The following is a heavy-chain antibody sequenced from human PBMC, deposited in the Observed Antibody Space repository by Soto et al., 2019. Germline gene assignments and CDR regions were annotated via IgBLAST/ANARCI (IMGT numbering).Heavy chain of an antibody. CDR3: AIGAAENWFDP. CDR2: ISYSGST. V-gene: IGHV4-34*01. Sequence: PSETLSLTCAVYGGSFSGYYWTWIRQSPGKGLEWIGQISYSGSTNYNPSLKSRVFISIGTSNNQFFLELTSVTAADTAVYYCAIGAAENWFDPWGQGTLVTVSS. J-gene: IGHJ5*02. D-gene: IGHD3-3*01. CDR1: GGSFSGYY.